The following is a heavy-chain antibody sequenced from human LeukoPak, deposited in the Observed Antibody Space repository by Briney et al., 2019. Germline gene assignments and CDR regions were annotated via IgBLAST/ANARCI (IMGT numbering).Heavy chain of an antibody. D-gene: IGHD2-15*01. CDR1: GGSLSGYY. Sequence: TSETLSLTCAVYGGSLSGYYWSWIRQPPGKGLEWIGEINHSGSTNYNPSLKSRVTISVDTSKNQFSLKLSSVTAADTAVYYCARHVRGYCSGGSCYSASWFDPWGQGTLVTVSS. CDR2: INHSGST. J-gene: IGHJ5*02. CDR3: ARHVRGYCSGGSCYSASWFDP. V-gene: IGHV4-34*01.